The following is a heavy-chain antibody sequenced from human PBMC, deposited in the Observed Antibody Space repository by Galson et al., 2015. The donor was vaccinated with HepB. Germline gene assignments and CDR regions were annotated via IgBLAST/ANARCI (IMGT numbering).Heavy chain of an antibody. D-gene: IGHD3-3*01. CDR2: MNPNSGDT. V-gene: IGHV1-8*01. J-gene: IGHJ4*02. Sequence: SVKVSCKASGYTFTSYDINWVRQATGQGLEWMGWMNPNSGDTGHAQKLQGRVTMTRDTSISTVYMELSSLRSEGTAVYHCARARFTLNDYWGQGTLVTVSS. CDR1: GYTFTSYD. CDR3: ARARFTLNDY.